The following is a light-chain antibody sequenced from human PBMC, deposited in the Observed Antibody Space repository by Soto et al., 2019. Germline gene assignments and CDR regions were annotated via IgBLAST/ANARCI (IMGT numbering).Light chain of an antibody. J-gene: IGKJ2*01. V-gene: IGKV3-20*01. Sequence: EIVLTQSPGTLSLSPGERATLSCRASQSITNSYLAWYQQRPGQAPRLLIYGASNRATGIPDRFSGSASGTDFTLTISRLEPEDFAVYYCQQYGSSPPYTFGQGTKLEIK. CDR3: QQYGSSPPYT. CDR2: GAS. CDR1: QSITNSY.